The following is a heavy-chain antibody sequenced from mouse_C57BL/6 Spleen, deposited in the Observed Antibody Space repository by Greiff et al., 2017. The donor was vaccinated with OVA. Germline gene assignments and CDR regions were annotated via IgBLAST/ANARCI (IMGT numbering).Heavy chain of an antibody. CDR2: SRNKANDYTT. J-gene: IGHJ3*01. Sequence: EVQLQESGGGLVQSGRSLRLSCATSGFTFSDFYMEWVRQAPGKGLEWIAASRNKANDYTTEYSASVKGRFIVSRDTSQSILYLQMNALRAEDTAIYYCARDAFVGDRGFAYWGQGTLVTVSA. V-gene: IGHV7-1*01. CDR3: ARDAFVGDRGFAY. CDR1: GFTFSDFY. D-gene: IGHD3-3*01.